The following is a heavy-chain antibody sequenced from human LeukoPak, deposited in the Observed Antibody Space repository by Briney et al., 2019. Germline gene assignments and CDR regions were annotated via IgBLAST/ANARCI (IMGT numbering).Heavy chain of an antibody. D-gene: IGHD3-16*01. Sequence: GGSLRLSCAASGSTFSSYAMSWVRQAPGKGLEWVSAISGSGGSTYYADSVKGRFTIPRDNSKNTLYLQMNSLRAEDTAVYYCAKDYYDYVWGASRPGDYWGQGTLVTVSS. V-gene: IGHV3-23*01. CDR2: ISGSGGST. CDR3: AKDYYDYVWGASRPGDY. CDR1: GSTFSSYA. J-gene: IGHJ4*02.